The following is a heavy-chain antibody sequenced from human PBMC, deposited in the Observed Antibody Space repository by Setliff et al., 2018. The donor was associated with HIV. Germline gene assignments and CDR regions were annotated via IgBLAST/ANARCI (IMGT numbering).Heavy chain of an antibody. Sequence: ASVKVSCKASGYTFTSNDINWVRQATGQGLEWMGWMNPNSGNTGYAQKFQGRVTMTRDTSISTAYMEPSSLRSDDTAVYYCARCMTMTGNWFDPWGQGTLVTVSS. J-gene: IGHJ5*02. CDR2: MNPNSGNT. D-gene: IGHD3-22*01. CDR1: GYTFTSND. CDR3: ARCMTMTGNWFDP. V-gene: IGHV1-8*01.